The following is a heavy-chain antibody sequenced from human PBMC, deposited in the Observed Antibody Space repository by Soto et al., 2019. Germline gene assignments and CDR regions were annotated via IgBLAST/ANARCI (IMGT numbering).Heavy chain of an antibody. J-gene: IGHJ6*02. Sequence: GGSLRLSCAASGFTFSSYGMHWVRQAPGKGLEWVAVISYDGSNKYYADSVKGRFTISRDNSKNTLYLQMNSLRAEDTAVYYCAKDRNRGIAVAGTVSDYYYGMDVWGQGTTVTVSS. CDR2: ISYDGSNK. CDR3: AKDRNRGIAVAGTVSDYYYGMDV. V-gene: IGHV3-30*18. CDR1: GFTFSSYG. D-gene: IGHD6-19*01.